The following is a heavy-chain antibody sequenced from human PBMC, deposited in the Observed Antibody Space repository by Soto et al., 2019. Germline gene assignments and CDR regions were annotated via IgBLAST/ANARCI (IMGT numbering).Heavy chain of an antibody. CDR2: ISGSGGST. CDR1: GFTFSSYA. D-gene: IGHD2-15*01. CDR3: AKDRGCSGGSCYYFDY. V-gene: IGHV3-23*01. Sequence: GGSLRLSCAASGFTFSSYAMSWVRQAPGKGLEWVSAISGSGGSTYYADSGKGRFTISRDNSKNTLYLQMNSLRAEDTAVYYCAKDRGCSGGSCYYFDYWGQGTLVTVSS. J-gene: IGHJ4*02.